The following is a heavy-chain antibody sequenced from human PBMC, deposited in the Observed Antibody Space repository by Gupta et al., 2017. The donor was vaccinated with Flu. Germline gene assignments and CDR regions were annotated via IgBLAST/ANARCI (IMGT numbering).Heavy chain of an antibody. D-gene: IGHD3-22*01. CDR3: ASGYYDSSGYYDMDY. CDR1: GDSVDTNSAA. V-gene: IGHV6-1*01. CDR2: TYYKSKWYT. Sequence: QVQLQQAGPGLVKPTKTLSLTCAISGDSVDTNSAAWKWIRQSQSRGLDWLGRTYYKSKWYTDYAVSVQGRLTIKPDTSKNQFSLQLNSVTPEDTAVYYCASGYYDSSGYYDMDYWGQGTLVTVSS. J-gene: IGHJ4*02.